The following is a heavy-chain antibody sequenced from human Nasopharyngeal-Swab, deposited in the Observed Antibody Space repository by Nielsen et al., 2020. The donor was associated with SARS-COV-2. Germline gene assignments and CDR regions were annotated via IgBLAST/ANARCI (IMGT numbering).Heavy chain of an antibody. CDR3: ARDPYAYSSSWYDDSGYFDY. Sequence: WIRQLPGKGLEWIGRIYTSGSTNYNPSLKSRVTMSVDTSKNQFSLKLSSVTAADTAVYYCARDPYAYSSSWYDDSGYFDYWGQGTLVTVSS. D-gene: IGHD6-13*01. V-gene: IGHV4-4*07. J-gene: IGHJ4*02. CDR2: IYTSGST.